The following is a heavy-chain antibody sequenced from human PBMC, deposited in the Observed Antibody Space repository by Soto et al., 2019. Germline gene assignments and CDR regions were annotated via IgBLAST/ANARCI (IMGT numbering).Heavy chain of an antibody. CDR1: GFTFSNAW. J-gene: IGHJ4*02. CDR2: IKSKTDGGTT. CDR3: TPDWSGYYDFDY. D-gene: IGHD3-3*01. V-gene: IGHV3-15*07. Sequence: GGSLRLSCAASGFTFSNAWMNWVRQAPGKGLEWVGRIKSKTDGGTTDYAAPVKGRFTISRDDSKNTLYLQMNSLKTEDTAVYYCTPDWSGYYDFDYWGQGTLVTVSS.